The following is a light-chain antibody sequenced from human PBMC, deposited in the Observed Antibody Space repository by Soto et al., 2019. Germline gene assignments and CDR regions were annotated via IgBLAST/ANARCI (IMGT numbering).Light chain of an antibody. CDR1: SSYVGSYNY. CDR3: SSYTSSSTLA. CDR2: DVS. J-gene: IGLJ1*01. V-gene: IGLV2-14*01. Sequence: QSVLTQPASVSGSPGQSITISCTGTSSYVGSYNYVSWYQQHPGKAPKLLIYDVSNRPSGVSNRFSGSKSGNTASLTISGLQAEDEADYYCSSYTSSSTLAFGTGTKVTVL.